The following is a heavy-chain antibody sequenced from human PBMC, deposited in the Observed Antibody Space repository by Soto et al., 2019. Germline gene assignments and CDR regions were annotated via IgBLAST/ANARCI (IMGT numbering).Heavy chain of an antibody. CDR3: AREAYGSGSQGYYCYGMDV. V-gene: IGHV3-33*01. J-gene: IGHJ6*02. Sequence: QVQLVESGGGVVQPGRSLRLSCAASGFTFSSYGMHWVRQAPGKGLEWVAVIWYDGSNKYYADSVKGRFTISRDNSKNTLYLQMNRLRAEDTAVYYCAREAYGSGSQGYYCYGMDVWGQGTTVTVSS. CDR2: IWYDGSNK. CDR1: GFTFSSYG. D-gene: IGHD3-10*01.